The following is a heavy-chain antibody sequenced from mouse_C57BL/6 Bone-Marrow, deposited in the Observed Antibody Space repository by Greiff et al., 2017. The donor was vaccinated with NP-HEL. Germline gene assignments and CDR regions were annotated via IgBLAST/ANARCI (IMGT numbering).Heavy chain of an antibody. Sequence: QVQLQQSGAELARPGASVNLSCKASGYTFTSYGISWVKQRTGQGLEWIGEIYPRSGNTYYNEKFKGKATLTADKSSSTAYMELRSLTSEDSAVYFCSQALGWYFDVWGTGTTVTVSS. CDR3: SQALGWYFDV. V-gene: IGHV1-81*01. CDR2: IYPRSGNT. D-gene: IGHD1-3*01. CDR1: GYTFTSYG. J-gene: IGHJ1*03.